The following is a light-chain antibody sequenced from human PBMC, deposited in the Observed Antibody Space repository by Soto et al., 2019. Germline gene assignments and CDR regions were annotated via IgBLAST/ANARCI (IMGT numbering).Light chain of an antibody. CDR3: QRSYSTPT. CDR1: QSISSY. V-gene: IGKV1-39*01. Sequence: DIQMTQSPSSLSASVGDRVTITCRASQSISSYLNWYQQKPGKAPKLLIYAASSLQSGVPSRFSGSGSGTDLPLTISSLQPEDFATYYCQRSYSTPTFGQGTKVEIK. CDR2: AAS. J-gene: IGKJ1*01.